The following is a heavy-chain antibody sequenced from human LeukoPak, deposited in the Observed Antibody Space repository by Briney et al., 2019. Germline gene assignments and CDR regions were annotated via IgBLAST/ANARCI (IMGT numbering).Heavy chain of an antibody. Sequence: SETLSLTCTVQRGSLSGAYWTWIRQPPGKGLEWIGEINHTGSTNYNPSFKSRVTMSADTPKNQLSLNLTSVTAADTAVYYCARGPARLARPYDYWGQGTLVTVSS. CDR2: INHTGST. J-gene: IGHJ4*02. CDR3: ARGPARLARPYDY. D-gene: IGHD3-9*01. V-gene: IGHV4-34*01. CDR1: RGSLSGAY.